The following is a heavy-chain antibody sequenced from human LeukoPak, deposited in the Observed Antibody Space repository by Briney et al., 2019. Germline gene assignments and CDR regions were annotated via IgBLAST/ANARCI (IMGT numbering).Heavy chain of an antibody. J-gene: IGHJ4*02. CDR3: TTDPYYYDSSAYTSDY. CDR2: IKSKTNGGTT. V-gene: IGHV3-15*01. Sequence: PGGSLRLSCAASGFTFSNAWMSWVRQAPGKGLEWVGRIKSKTNGGTTDYAAPMEGRFTISRDDSKNTLYLQMNSLKTEDTAVYYCTTDPYYYDSSAYTSDYWGQGTLVTVSS. CDR1: GFTFSNAW. D-gene: IGHD3-22*01.